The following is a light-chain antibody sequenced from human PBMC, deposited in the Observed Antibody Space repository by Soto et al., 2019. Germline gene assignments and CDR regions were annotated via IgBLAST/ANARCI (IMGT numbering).Light chain of an antibody. CDR1: QSVSSY. CDR3: QQRSNWRFT. Sequence: EIVLTQSPATLSLSPGERATLSCRASQSVSSYLAWYQQKPGQDPRLLIYDASNRATGIPARFSGSGSGTDFTLTISNLEPEDFAVYYCQQRSNWRFTFGPGTKVDIK. J-gene: IGKJ3*01. V-gene: IGKV3-11*01. CDR2: DAS.